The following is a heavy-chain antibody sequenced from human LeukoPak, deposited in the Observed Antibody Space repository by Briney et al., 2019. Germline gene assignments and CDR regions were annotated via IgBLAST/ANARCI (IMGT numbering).Heavy chain of an antibody. D-gene: IGHD3-3*01. CDR3: ARVRRAGYAFLDY. Sequence: PSETLSLTCTVSGGSISSGGYYWSWIRQHPGKGLEWIGYIYYRGSTYYNPSLKSRVTISVDTSKNQFSLKLSSVTAADTAVYYCARVRRAGYAFLDYWGRGTLVTVSS. CDR2: IYYRGST. CDR1: GGSISSGGYY. V-gene: IGHV4-31*03. J-gene: IGHJ4*02.